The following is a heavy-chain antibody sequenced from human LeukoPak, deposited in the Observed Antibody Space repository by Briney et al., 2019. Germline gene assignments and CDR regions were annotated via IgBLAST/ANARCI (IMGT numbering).Heavy chain of an antibody. Sequence: ASVKVSCKASGYTFTSYGISWVRQAPGQGLEWMGWISAYNGNTNYAQKLQGRVTMTTDTSTSTAYMELRSLRSDDTAVYYCARDHYYGSGSYYNRGVGDYWGQGTLVTVSS. V-gene: IGHV1-18*01. J-gene: IGHJ4*02. CDR1: GYTFTSYG. CDR2: ISAYNGNT. CDR3: ARDHYYGSGSYYNRGVGDY. D-gene: IGHD3-10*01.